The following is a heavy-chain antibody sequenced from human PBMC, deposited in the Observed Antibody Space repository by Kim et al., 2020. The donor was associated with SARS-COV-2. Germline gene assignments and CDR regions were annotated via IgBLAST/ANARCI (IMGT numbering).Heavy chain of an antibody. D-gene: IGHD6-13*01. CDR1: GFTFNNYA. CDR2: VSASGSRP. Sequence: GGSLRLSCVASGFTFNNYAMTWVRQTPGRGLEWVSVVSASGSRPYYPDYVKGRFTISRDNSKNTLYLQMHSLRVEDTAIYYCARNPWRLAAGDYYYYGMDVWGLGTTVTVSS. V-gene: IGHV3-23*01. CDR3: ARNPWRLAAGDYYYYGMDV. J-gene: IGHJ6*02.